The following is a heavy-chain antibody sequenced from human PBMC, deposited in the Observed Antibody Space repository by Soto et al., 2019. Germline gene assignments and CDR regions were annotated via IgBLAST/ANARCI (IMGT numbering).Heavy chain of an antibody. J-gene: IGHJ4*02. D-gene: IGHD6-13*01. Sequence: GESLKISCKGSGYTFTNYWIGWVRQMPGKGLEWMGIIYPGDSDTRYSPSFQGQVTISADKSISTAYLQWSSLKASDTAVYYCARDLDSSSWSLIDYWGQGTLVTVSS. CDR2: IYPGDSDT. CDR1: GYTFTNYW. V-gene: IGHV5-51*01. CDR3: ARDLDSSSWSLIDY.